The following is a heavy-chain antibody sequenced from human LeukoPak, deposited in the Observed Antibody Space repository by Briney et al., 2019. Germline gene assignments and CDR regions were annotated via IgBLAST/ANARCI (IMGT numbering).Heavy chain of an antibody. CDR3: ARGINWNDDLDY. V-gene: IGHV1-8*01. J-gene: IGHJ4*02. CDR2: RNPNSGNT. CDR1: GYTFTSYD. Sequence: ASVKVSCKASGYTFTSYDINWVRQATGQGLEWMGWRNPNSGNTGYAQKFQGRVTMTRNTSISTAYMELSSLRSEDTAVYYCARGINWNDDLDYWGQGTLVTVSS. D-gene: IGHD1-20*01.